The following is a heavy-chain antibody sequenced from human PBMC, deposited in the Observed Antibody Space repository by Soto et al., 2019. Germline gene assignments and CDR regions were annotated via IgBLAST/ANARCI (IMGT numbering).Heavy chain of an antibody. D-gene: IGHD3-16*01. J-gene: IGHJ3*02. CDR3: ARGRPGGAFDI. V-gene: IGHV4-34*01. Sequence: QVQLQQWGAGLLKPSETLSLTCAVYGGSFSGYYWSWIRQPPGKGLEWIGEINHSGSTNYNPSLKSRVTISVDTSKNHFSLKLSSVTAADTAVYYCARGRPGGAFDIWGQVTMVTVSS. CDR2: INHSGST. CDR1: GGSFSGYY.